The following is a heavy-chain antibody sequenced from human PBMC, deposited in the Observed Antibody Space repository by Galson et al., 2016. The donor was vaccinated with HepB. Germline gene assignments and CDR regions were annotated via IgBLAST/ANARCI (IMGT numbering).Heavy chain of an antibody. CDR1: GFRFSSYT. Sequence: LRLSCAASGFRFSSYTLNWVRQAPGKGLEWVSSITNSGSHVYLADSIKGRFTISRDNAKNLLYLQMTSLRADDTAVYFCARTQQVAHFDFWGQGTLVTVSS. CDR3: ARTQQVAHFDF. D-gene: IGHD6-13*01. V-gene: IGHV3-21*01. CDR2: ITNSGSHV. J-gene: IGHJ4*01.